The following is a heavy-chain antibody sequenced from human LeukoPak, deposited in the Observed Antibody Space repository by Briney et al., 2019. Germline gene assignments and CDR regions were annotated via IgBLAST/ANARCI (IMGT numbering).Heavy chain of an antibody. CDR2: IGTYNDNI. CDR3: ARVDFGGNFIDY. V-gene: IGHV1-18*01. D-gene: IGHD4-23*01. J-gene: IGHJ4*02. Sequence: GASVKVSCKASGYTFNKYGITWVRQVPGQGLEWMGWIGTYNDNIYYAQKFQGRVSMTTDTSTATADMELRSLTSDDSAVYFCARVDFGGNFIDYWGQGTLVTVSS. CDR1: GYTFNKYG.